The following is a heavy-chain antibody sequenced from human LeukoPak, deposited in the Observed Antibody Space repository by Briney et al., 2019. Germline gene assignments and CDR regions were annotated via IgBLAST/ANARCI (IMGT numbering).Heavy chain of an antibody. J-gene: IGHJ4*02. D-gene: IGHD1-26*01. CDR3: TRDGVGTGDY. CDR1: GFTFSSYG. Sequence: GGSLRLSCAASGFTFSSYGMHWVRQAPGKGMEWVAFIRYDGSNKYYADSVKGRFTISRDNSKNTLYLQMNSLRAEDTAVYYCTRDGVGTGDYWGQGTLATVSS. CDR2: IRYDGSNK. V-gene: IGHV3-30*02.